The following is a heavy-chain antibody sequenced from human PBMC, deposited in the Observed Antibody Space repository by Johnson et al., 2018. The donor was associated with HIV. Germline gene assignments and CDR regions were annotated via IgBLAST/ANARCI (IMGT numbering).Heavy chain of an antibody. Sequence: QVQLLESGGGLIQPGGSLRLSCAASGFTVSSNYMSWVRQAPGKGLEWVSYISSSGSTIYYADSVKGRFTISRDNAKNSLYLQMNSLRAEDTAVYYCARDGVVVVPGGWGAFDIWDQGTLVTVSS. J-gene: IGHJ3*02. V-gene: IGHV3-11*04. CDR1: GFTVSSNY. CDR2: ISSSGSTI. D-gene: IGHD2-15*01. CDR3: ARDGVVVVPGGWGAFDI.